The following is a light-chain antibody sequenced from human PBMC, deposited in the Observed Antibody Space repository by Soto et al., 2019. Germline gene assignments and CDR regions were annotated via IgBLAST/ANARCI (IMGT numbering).Light chain of an antibody. J-gene: IGKJ1*01. V-gene: IGKV3-20*01. CDR2: GAS. CDR1: QAVSSNY. Sequence: ESVLTQSPATLSLSPGERATLSCRASQAVSSNYLAWYQQKPGQAPRLLISGASGRATGVPDRFSGSGSGTDFTLTIDRLESEDFAVYFCQQYGDLPWTFGQGTKVDIK. CDR3: QQYGDLPWT.